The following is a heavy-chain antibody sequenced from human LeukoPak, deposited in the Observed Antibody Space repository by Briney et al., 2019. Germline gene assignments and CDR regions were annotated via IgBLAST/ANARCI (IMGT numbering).Heavy chain of an antibody. D-gene: IGHD1-26*01. CDR3: ARAYSGSYYYY. CDR2: ISAYNGNT. V-gene: IGHV1-18*01. CDR1: GYTFTSSA. Sequence: ASLKVSCEASGYTFTSSAICWVRHTPGQRREWMGWISAYNGNTDYAQKFQGRVTMTTDTSTSTAYMEVRSLRSDDTAVYYCARAYSGSYYYYWGKGTLVTVSS. J-gene: IGHJ4*02.